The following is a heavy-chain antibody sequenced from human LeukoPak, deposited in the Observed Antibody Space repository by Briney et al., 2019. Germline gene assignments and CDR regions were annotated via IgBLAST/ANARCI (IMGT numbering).Heavy chain of an antibody. CDR1: GYTFTGYY. Sequence: GASVKVSCKASGYTFTGYYMHWVRQAPGQGLEWMGWINSNSGGTNYAQKFQGRVTMTRDTSISTAYMELSRLRSDDTAVYYCARDPGPQPSAIDYWGQGTLVTVSS. J-gene: IGHJ4*02. CDR2: INSNSGGT. V-gene: IGHV1-2*02. CDR3: ARDPGPQPSAIDY.